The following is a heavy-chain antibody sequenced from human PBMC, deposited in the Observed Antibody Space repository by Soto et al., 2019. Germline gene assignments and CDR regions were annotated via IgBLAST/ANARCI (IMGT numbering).Heavy chain of an antibody. CDR3: SDWRAGGPVNLDH. V-gene: IGHV3-23*01. CDR1: GLSLNNYA. Sequence: GGSLRLSCVVSGLSLNNYAIAWVRHAPGKGLEFVSTIDVLDGAWYSDSVRGRLAISRDVSRNTVYLQMSSLRVEDTAIYFCSDWRAGGPVNLDHWGPGTRVTVYS. D-gene: IGHD2-15*01. J-gene: IGHJ4*02. CDR2: IDVLDGA.